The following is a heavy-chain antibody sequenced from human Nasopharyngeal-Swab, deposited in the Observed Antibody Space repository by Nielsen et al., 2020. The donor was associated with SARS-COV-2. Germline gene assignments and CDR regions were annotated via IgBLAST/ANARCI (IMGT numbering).Heavy chain of an antibody. Sequence: ASVKVLCKASGYTFTGYYTHWVRQAPGQGLEWMGRINPNSGGTNYAQKFQGRVTMTRDTSISTAYMELSRLRSDDTAVYYCASQPGHSSGWYDYWGQGTLVTVSS. CDR3: ASQPGHSSGWYDY. J-gene: IGHJ4*02. CDR1: GYTFTGYY. CDR2: INPNSGGT. V-gene: IGHV1-2*06. D-gene: IGHD6-19*01.